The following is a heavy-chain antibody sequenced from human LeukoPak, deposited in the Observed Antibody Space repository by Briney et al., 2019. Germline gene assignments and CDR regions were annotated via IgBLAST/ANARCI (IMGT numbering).Heavy chain of an antibody. Sequence: VASVKVSCKASGYMFTGYYMHWVRQAPGQGLEWMGWINPNSGGTNYAQKFQGRVTMTRDTSISTAYMELSRLRSDDTAMYYCARAIKALTRTWIRVWFDPWGQGTLVTVSS. CDR1: GYMFTGYY. J-gene: IGHJ5*02. D-gene: IGHD5-12*01. CDR2: INPNSGGT. CDR3: ARAIKALTRTWIRVWFDP. V-gene: IGHV1-2*02.